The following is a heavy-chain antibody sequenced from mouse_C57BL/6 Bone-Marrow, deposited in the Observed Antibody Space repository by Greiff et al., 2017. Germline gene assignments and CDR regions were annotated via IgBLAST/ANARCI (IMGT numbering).Heavy chain of an antibody. Sequence: VMLVESGGDLVKPGGSLKLSCAASGFTFSSYGMSWVRQTPDKRLEWVATISSGGSYTYYADTVTGRFTISRENAKNTLYLGMSSLRSEDTAMYYCARRWDYDDYYAMDYWGQGTSVTVSS. CDR2: ISSGGSYT. CDR1: GFTFSSYG. D-gene: IGHD2-4*01. CDR3: ARRWDYDDYYAMDY. V-gene: IGHV5-6*02. J-gene: IGHJ4*01.